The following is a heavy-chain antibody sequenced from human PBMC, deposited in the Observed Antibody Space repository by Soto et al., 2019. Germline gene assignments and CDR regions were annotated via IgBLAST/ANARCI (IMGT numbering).Heavy chain of an antibody. CDR2: IIPIFGTA. D-gene: IGHD1-26*01. CDR3: ARVGYFSTAGATTPTGYYYGMDV. V-gene: IGHV1-69*13. Sequence: ASVKVSCKASGGTFSSYAISWVRQAPGQGLEWMGGIIPIFGTANYAQKFQGRVTITADESTSTAYMELSSLRSEDTAVYYCARVGYFSTAGATTPTGYYYGMDVWGQGTTVTVSS. CDR1: GGTFSSYA. J-gene: IGHJ6*02.